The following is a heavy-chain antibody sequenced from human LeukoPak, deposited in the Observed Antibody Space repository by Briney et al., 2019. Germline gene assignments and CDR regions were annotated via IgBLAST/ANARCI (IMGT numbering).Heavy chain of an antibody. CDR3: ARGIVTGTTNWFDP. J-gene: IGHJ5*02. D-gene: IGHD1-1*01. CDR1: GYSISSGYY. V-gene: IGHV4-38-2*02. Sequence: MTSETLSLTCTVSGYSISSGYYWGWIRQPPGKGLEWIGSIYHSGSTYYNPSLKSRVTISLDTSKNQFSLKLSSVTAADTAVYYCARGIVTGTTNWFDPWGQGTLVTVSS. CDR2: IYHSGST.